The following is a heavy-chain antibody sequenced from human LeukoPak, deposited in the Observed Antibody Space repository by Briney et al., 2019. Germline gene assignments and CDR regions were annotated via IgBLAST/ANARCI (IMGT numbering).Heavy chain of an antibody. CDR3: ARDPGYWAVYYFDY. J-gene: IGHJ4*02. CDR2: ISSSSTTT. Sequence: SGGSLRLSCAASGFTFSYYGMNWVRQAPGKGLEWVSYISSSSTTTYYADSVKGRFTISRDNAKNSLYLQMNSLRAEDTAVCYCARDPGYWAVYYFDYWGQGTLVTVSS. CDR1: GFTFSYYG. D-gene: IGHD2-8*02. V-gene: IGHV3-48*04.